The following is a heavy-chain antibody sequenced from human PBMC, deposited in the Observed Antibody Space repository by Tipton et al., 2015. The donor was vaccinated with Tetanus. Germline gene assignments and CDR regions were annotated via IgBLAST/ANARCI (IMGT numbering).Heavy chain of an antibody. CDR2: FYTTGST. V-gene: IGHV4-4*07. J-gene: IGHJ2*01. CDR3: ARGGKPGLGYFDL. D-gene: IGHD1-14*01. Sequence: TLSLTCNVSGDSISSYYWNWIRQPAEKGLEWIGRFYTTGSTIYNPSLRSRVTMSVDTSKNQFSLTLSSVTAADTAVYYCARGGKPGLGYFDLWGRGTLVTVSS. CDR1: GDSISSYY.